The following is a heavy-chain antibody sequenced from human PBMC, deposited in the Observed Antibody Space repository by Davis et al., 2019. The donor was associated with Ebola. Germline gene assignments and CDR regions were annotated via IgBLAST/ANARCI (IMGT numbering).Heavy chain of an antibody. Sequence: LRLSCTVSGGSISSGGYYWSWIRQPPGKGLEWIGYIYHSGSTYYNPSLKSRVTISVDTSKNQFSLKLSSVTAADTAVYYCARGSMGLRLGELGYWGQGTLVTVSS. CDR2: IYHSGST. CDR3: ARGSMGLRLGELGY. V-gene: IGHV4-30-2*01. D-gene: IGHD3-16*01. CDR1: GGSISSGGYY. J-gene: IGHJ4*02.